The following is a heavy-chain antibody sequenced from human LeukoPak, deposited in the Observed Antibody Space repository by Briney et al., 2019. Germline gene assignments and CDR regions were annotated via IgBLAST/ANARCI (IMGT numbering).Heavy chain of an antibody. CDR3: AKRLVGPAGDV. J-gene: IGHJ6*04. D-gene: IGHD1-26*01. CDR2: ISGSGGST. V-gene: IGHV3-23*01. Sequence: SGGSLRLSCAASGFTFRSYAMSWVRQAPGKGLEWVSDISGSGGSTYYADSVKGRFTISRDNAKNTLSLQMNSLRAENTAVYYCAKRLVGPAGDVWGKGTTVTVSS. CDR1: GFTFRSYA.